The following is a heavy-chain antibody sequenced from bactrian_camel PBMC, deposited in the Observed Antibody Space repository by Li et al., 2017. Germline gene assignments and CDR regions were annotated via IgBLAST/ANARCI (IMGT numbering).Heavy chain of an antibody. CDR2: TDNIGDT. Sequence: QVQLVESGGGSVQAGGSLRLSCSASGYTDCMAWFRQAPGKEREGIAVTDNIGDTSYAESVKGRFTISKDIAKNTVYLQMNSLEPEDTAMYSCAARLGVVGPNLDNSYYDYWGRGTQVTVS. V-gene: IGHV3S53*01. D-gene: IGHD3*01. J-gene: IGHJ4*01. CDR1: GYTDC. CDR3: AARLGVVGPNLDNSYYDY.